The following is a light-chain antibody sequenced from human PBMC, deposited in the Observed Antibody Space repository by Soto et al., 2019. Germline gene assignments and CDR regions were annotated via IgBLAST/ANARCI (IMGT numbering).Light chain of an antibody. Sequence: QSVLTQPASVSGSPGQSIAISCTGTSSDVAAYNYVSWYQQHPGKAPKVMIYEVSKRPSGVSNRFSGSKSGNTASLTISGLQAEDEGHYFCSSYTSSSTLVFGGGTKVTVL. CDR2: EVS. CDR3: SSYTSSSTLV. CDR1: SSDVAAYNY. V-gene: IGLV2-14*01. J-gene: IGLJ2*01.